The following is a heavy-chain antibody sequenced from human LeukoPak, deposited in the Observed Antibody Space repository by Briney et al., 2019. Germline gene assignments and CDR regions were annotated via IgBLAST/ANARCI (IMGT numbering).Heavy chain of an antibody. Sequence: SETLSLTCTVSGGSISSYYWSWIRQPPGKGLEWIGNIYTSGSTNYNPSLKSRVTISVDTSKNQFSLKLSSVTAADTAVYYCARQGSSSPFDYWGQGTLVTVSS. CDR1: GGSISSYY. J-gene: IGHJ4*02. CDR3: ARQGSSSPFDY. V-gene: IGHV4-4*09. D-gene: IGHD6-6*01. CDR2: IYTSGST.